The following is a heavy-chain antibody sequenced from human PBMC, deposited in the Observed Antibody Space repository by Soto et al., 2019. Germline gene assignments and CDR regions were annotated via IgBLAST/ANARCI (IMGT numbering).Heavy chain of an antibody. Sequence: QPGGSLRLSWAGSVFTFSIYNMNWVRQAPGKGLEWISYISSSGSTIYYADSVKGRFTISRDNAKNSLYLQRNSLRAEDTDVYYCAISLRGIDYWGQGTLVTVSS. CDR2: ISSSGSTI. D-gene: IGHD3-16*01. CDR3: AISLRGIDY. J-gene: IGHJ4*02. V-gene: IGHV3-48*04. CDR1: VFTFSIYN.